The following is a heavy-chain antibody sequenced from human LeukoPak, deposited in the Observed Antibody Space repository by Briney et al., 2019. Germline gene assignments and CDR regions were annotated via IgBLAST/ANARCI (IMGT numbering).Heavy chain of an antibody. V-gene: IGHV1-2*02. D-gene: IGHD1-26*01. CDR3: ARATHNTGSYVSDY. CDR2: IDPKSGGT. CDR1: GYTFTDYY. Sequence: ASVKVSCKASGYTFTDYYMHWVRQAPGQGLEWMGWIDPKSGGTNYAQKFKGGVTMTRDTSISAGYMELSGLRSDDTAVYYCARATHNTGSYVSDYWGQGTLVTVSS. J-gene: IGHJ4*02.